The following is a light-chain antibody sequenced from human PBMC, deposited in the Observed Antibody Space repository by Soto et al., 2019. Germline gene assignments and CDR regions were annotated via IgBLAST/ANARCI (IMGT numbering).Light chain of an antibody. CDR1: SSNIGNNY. CDR3: GTWDSSLSVVL. CDR2: DNY. J-gene: IGLJ2*01. Sequence: QSVLTQPPSVSAAPGQKVTISCSGISSNIGNNYVSWYQQLPGTAPKLLIYDNYKRPSGIPDRFSGSKSGTSATLGITGLQAGDEADYYCGTWDSSLSVVLFGGGTKVTVL. V-gene: IGLV1-51*01.